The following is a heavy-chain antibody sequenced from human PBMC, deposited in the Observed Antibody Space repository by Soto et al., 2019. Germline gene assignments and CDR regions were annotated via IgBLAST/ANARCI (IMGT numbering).Heavy chain of an antibody. CDR3: ARAPLYGGQAF. V-gene: IGHV3-66*01. J-gene: IGHJ4*02. D-gene: IGHD4-17*01. CDR2: IYSGGST. Sequence: EVQLVESGGDLVQPGGSLRLSCAASGFSVNSDYMTWVRQAPGKGLEWVSVIYSGGSTYYIDSVKGRFTISRDNSKSTLYLQMNSLRAEDTAVYYCARAPLYGGQAFWGQGTLVSVSS. CDR1: GFSVNSDY.